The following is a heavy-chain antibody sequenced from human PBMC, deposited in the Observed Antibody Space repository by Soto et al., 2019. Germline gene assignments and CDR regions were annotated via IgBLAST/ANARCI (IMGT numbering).Heavy chain of an antibody. CDR3: ARAKRQQLTTYYYYYYGMDV. Sequence: QVQLVQSGAEVKKPGASVKVSCKASGYTFTSYDINWVRQATGQGLEWMGWMNPNSGNTGYAQKCQGRVTMTRNTSISTAYMELSSLRSEDTAVYYCARAKRQQLTTYYYYYYGMDVWGQGTTVTVSS. CDR1: GYTFTSYD. V-gene: IGHV1-8*01. J-gene: IGHJ6*02. CDR2: MNPNSGNT. D-gene: IGHD6-13*01.